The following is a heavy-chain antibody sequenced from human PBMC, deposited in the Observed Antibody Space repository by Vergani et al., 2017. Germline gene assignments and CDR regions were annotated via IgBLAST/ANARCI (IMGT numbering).Heavy chain of an antibody. D-gene: IGHD1/OR15-1a*01. CDR2: IIPILGIA. J-gene: IGHJ6*03. Sequence: QVQLVQSGAEVKKPGSSVKVSCKASGGTFSSYTISWVRQAPGQGLEWMGRIIPILGIANYAQKFQGRVTITADKSTSTAYMELSSLRAEDTAVYYCARVARTGTNPGWYYMDVWGKGTTVTVSS. V-gene: IGHV1-69*02. CDR3: ARVARTGTNPGWYYMDV. CDR1: GGTFSSYT.